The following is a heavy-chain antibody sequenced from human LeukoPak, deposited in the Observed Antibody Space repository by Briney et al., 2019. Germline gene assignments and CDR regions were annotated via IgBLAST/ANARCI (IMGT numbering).Heavy chain of an antibody. V-gene: IGHV4-59*12. D-gene: IGHD4-17*01. CDR1: GGSISSYY. J-gene: IGHJ4*02. CDR2: IYYSGST. CDR3: ARVPAFYYGDYWTSSNYFDY. Sequence: SETLSLTCTVSGGSISSYYWSWIRQPPGKGLEWIGYIYYSGSTNYNPSLKSRVTISVDTSKNQFSLKLTSVTAADTAVYYCARVPAFYYGDYWTSSNYFDYWGQGTLVTVSS.